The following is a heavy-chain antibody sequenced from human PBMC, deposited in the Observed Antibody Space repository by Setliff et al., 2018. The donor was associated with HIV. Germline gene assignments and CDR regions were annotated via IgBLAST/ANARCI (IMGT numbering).Heavy chain of an antibody. J-gene: IGHJ5*02. Sequence: PGGSLRLSCEVSGFSIATNWMTWVRQAPGKGLEWVANINQEGTEKYYVGSVKGRFTISRDNSKNSYYLQMDSLRAEDTAVYYCARDPSPMKTLIVGGRGACCWFDPWGHGTLVTVSS. V-gene: IGHV3-7*03. CDR3: ARDPSPMKTLIVGGRGACCWFDP. CDR2: INQEGTEK. D-gene: IGHD1-26*01. CDR1: GFSIATNW.